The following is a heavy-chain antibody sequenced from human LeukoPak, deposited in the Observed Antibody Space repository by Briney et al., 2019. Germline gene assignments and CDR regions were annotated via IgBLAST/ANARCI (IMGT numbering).Heavy chain of an antibody. CDR2: TYYMSKWYN. CDR3: ASDSSGWYVVGYFDY. V-gene: IGHV6-1*01. Sequence: SQTLSLTCAISGDSLSSNSAALNWIRQSPSRDLEWLGRTYYMSKWYNDYAVSVKSRITINPDTSKHQFSLQLNSVSPEHTAVYYCASDSSGWYVVGYFDYWGQGSLVTVSS. D-gene: IGHD6-19*01. J-gene: IGHJ4*03. CDR1: GDSLSSNSAA.